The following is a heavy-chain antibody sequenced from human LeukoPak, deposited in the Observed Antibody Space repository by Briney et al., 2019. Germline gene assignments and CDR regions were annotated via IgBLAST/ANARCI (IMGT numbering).Heavy chain of an antibody. CDR2: IIPIFGTA. CDR1: GGTFSSYA. CDR3: ARVRAGPYYYDSSGYYLDC. Sequence: ASVKVSCKASGGTFSSYAISWVRQAPGQGLEWMGGIIPIFGTANYAQKFQGRVTITADESTSTAYMELSSLRSEDTAVYYCARVRAGPYYYDSSGYYLDCWGQGTLVTVFS. V-gene: IGHV1-69*13. J-gene: IGHJ4*02. D-gene: IGHD3-22*01.